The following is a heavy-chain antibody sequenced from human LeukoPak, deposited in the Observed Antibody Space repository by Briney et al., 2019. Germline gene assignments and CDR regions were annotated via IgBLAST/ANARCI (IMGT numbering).Heavy chain of an antibody. CDR1: GFTFSSHW. CDR2: INSDGSST. V-gene: IGHV3-74*01. Sequence: AGGVPRLSRAAPGFTFSSHWMDWGRPAPGKGLVWVSRINSDGSSTSYADSVKGRFTISRDNAKDTLYLQMNSLRAEDTAVYYCARVPNWGQGTLVTVSS. J-gene: IGHJ4*02. CDR3: ARVPN.